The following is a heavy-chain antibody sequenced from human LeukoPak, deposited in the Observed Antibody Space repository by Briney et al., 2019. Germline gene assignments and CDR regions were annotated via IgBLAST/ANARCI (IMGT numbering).Heavy chain of an antibody. J-gene: IGHJ3*02. CDR1: GFTFSSYA. V-gene: IGHV3-23*01. CDR3: AKGPVDTAMVDGFDI. D-gene: IGHD5-18*01. Sequence: GGSLRLSCAASGFTFSSYAMSWVRQAPGKGLEWVSAISGSGGSTYYADSVKGRFTISRDNSKNTLYLQMNSLRAEDMALYYCAKGPVDTAMVDGFDIWGQGTMVTVSS. CDR2: ISGSGGST.